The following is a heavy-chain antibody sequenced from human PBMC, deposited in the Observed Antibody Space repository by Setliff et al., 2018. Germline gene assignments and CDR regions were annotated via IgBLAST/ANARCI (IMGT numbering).Heavy chain of an antibody. CDR1: GDSISTSSYY. CDR2: IYYRGST. CDR3: ARSSSGSPHYYYAMDV. Sequence: ETLSLTCSASGDSISTSSYYWGWIRQPPGKGLEWIGSIYYRGSTYHNPSLKSRVTVSVGTSKNQFSLKLSSVTAADTAVYYCARSSSGSPHYYYAMDVWGQGTTVTVSS. V-gene: IGHV4-39*07. J-gene: IGHJ6*02. D-gene: IGHD3-10*01.